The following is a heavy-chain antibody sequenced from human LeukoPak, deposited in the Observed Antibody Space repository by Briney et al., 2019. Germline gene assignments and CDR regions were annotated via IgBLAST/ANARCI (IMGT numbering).Heavy chain of an antibody. CDR2: IKVDGSEK. J-gene: IGHJ4*02. CDR1: GFTFSNFW. CDR3: ARKTGTTGEAFDY. Sequence: PGGSLRLSCAASGFTFSNFWMSWVRQAPGKGLEWVANIKVDGSEKYYVDSVKGRFTISRDNAENSLYLQMNSLRAVDTAVYYCARKTGTTGEAFDYWGQGTQVTVSS. V-gene: IGHV3-7*03. D-gene: IGHD1-1*01.